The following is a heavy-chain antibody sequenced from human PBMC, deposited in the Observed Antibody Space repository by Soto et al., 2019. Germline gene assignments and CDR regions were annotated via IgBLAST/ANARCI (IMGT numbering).Heavy chain of an antibody. CDR1: GGTFRTAA. J-gene: IGHJ6*02. CDR2: IMPVFRTP. D-gene: IGHD2-8*01. CDR3: ARDNDRPQLGGNYYYILDV. Sequence: QVQLEQSGAEVKKPGSSVKVSCKASGGTFRTAAISWVRQAPGQGLEWMGGIMPVFRTPDYAQKFQGRVTITADESTNTAYMELSGLRSDDTAVYYCARDNDRPQLGGNYYYILDVWGQGTTFTVSS. V-gene: IGHV1-69*12.